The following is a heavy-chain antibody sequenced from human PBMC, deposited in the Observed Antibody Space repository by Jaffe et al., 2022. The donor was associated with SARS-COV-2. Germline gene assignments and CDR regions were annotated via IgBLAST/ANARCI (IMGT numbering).Heavy chain of an antibody. D-gene: IGHD3-10*01. CDR3: ARSGSGITTPFDY. V-gene: IGHV3-21*01. J-gene: IGHJ4*02. Sequence: EVQLVESGGGLVKPGGSLRLSCAASGFTFSSYSMNWVRQAPGKGLEWVSSISSSSSYIYYADSVKGRFTISRDNAKNSLYLQMNSLRAEDTAVYYCARSGSGITTPFDYWGQGTLVTVSS. CDR1: GFTFSSYS. CDR2: ISSSSSYI.